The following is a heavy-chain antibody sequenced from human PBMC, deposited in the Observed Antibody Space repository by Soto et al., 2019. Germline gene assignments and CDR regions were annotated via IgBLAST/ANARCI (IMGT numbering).Heavy chain of an antibody. CDR3: ARLYGLEAFDI. Sequence: QVQLQESGPGLVKPSETLSLTCTVSGGSINSYYWSWIRQPPGKGLEWIGYIYYSGSTNYNPSLKSRVTISVDTSKNQFSLKLSSVTAADTAVYYCARLYGLEAFDIWGQGTMVTVSS. CDR1: GGSINSYY. D-gene: IGHD3-16*02. J-gene: IGHJ3*02. V-gene: IGHV4-59*08. CDR2: IYYSGST.